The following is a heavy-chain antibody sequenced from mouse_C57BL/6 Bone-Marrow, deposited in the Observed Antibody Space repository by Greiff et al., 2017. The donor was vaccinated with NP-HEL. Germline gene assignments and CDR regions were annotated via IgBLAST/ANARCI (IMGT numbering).Heavy chain of an antibody. J-gene: IGHJ1*03. D-gene: IGHD1-1*01. Sequence: QVQLQQPGAELVKPGASVKLSCKASGYTFTSYWMQWVKQRPGQGLEWIGEIDPSDSYTNYNQKFKGKATLNVDTSSSTAYMQLSSLTSEDSAVYYCARRYYGSRLPLYFDVWGTGTTVTVSS. CDR1: GYTFTSYW. V-gene: IGHV1-50*01. CDR3: ARRYYGSRLPLYFDV. CDR2: IDPSDSYT.